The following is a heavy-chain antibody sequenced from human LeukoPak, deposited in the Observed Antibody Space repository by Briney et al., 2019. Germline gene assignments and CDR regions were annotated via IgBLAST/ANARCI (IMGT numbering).Heavy chain of an antibody. D-gene: IGHD6-19*01. J-gene: IGHJ4*02. Sequence: PGGSLRLSCEASGYTLSSDYMYWVREAPGKGLECVSIIFSSGNTYHADSVKGRFTISRDNSKNTLYLQMNSLRAEDTAVYYCAKSIPTIAVAVSTRQWGQGTLVTVSS. CDR3: AKSIPTIAVAVSTRQ. CDR2: IFSSGNT. CDR1: GYTLSSDY. V-gene: IGHV3-66*02.